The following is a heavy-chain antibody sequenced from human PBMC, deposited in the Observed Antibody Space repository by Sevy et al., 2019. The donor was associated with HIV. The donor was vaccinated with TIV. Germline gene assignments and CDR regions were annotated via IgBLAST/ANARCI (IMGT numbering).Heavy chain of an antibody. J-gene: IGHJ6*02. V-gene: IGHV3-21*01. CDR2: ISSSSSYI. CDR1: GFTFSSYS. D-gene: IGHD3-3*01. CDR3: ARDKSTYYDFWSGYPNYYYYGMDV. Sequence: GGSLRLSCAASGFTFSSYSMNWVRQAPGKGLEWVSSISSSSSYIYYADSVKGRFTISRDNAKNSQYLQMNSLRAEDTAVYYGARDKSTYYDFWSGYPNYYYYGMDVWGQGTTVIVSS.